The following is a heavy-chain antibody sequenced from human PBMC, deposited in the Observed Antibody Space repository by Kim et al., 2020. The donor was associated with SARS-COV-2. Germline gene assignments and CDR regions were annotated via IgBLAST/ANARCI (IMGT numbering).Heavy chain of an antibody. CDR1: GFTFNIYA. J-gene: IGHJ4*01. D-gene: IGHD3-10*01. CDR3: ARANRGGGATWHFD. Sequence: GGSLRLSCRASGFTFNIYAMSWVRQAPGKGLEWVSIISGRGSGTTYYADFEKGRTTITRDDYKNTLFLKMNSLGDEATAEYYCARANRGGGATWHFD. V-gene: IGHV3-23*01. CDR2: ISGRGSGTT.